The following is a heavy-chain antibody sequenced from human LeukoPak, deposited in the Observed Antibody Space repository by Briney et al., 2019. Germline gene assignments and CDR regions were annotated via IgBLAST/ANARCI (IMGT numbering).Heavy chain of an antibody. CDR2: IKQDGSEK. Sequence: PGGSLRLSCAASGFTFSNYWLTWVRQAPGQGLEWVANIKQDGSEKHYVDSVKGRFTISRDNAKNSLYLQMNSLRAEDTAVYYCATGGITMVRGVIDYWGQGTLVTVSS. D-gene: IGHD3-10*01. CDR1: GFTFSNYW. V-gene: IGHV3-7*03. CDR3: ATGGITMVRGVIDY. J-gene: IGHJ4*02.